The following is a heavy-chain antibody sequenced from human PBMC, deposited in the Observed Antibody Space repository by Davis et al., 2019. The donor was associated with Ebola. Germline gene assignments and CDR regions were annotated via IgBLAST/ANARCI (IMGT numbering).Heavy chain of an antibody. V-gene: IGHV3-49*04. J-gene: IGHJ6*02. CDR2: IRSKAYGGTT. CDR1: GFTFSSYW. Sequence: GESLKISCAASGFTFSSYWMSWVRQAPGKGLEWVGFIRSKAYGGTTEYAASVKGRFTISRDDSKSIAYLQMNSLKTEDTAVYYCTRDLTTVTTSYYHYYGMDVWGQGTTVTVSS. CDR3: TRDLTTVTTSYYHYYGMDV. D-gene: IGHD4-17*01.